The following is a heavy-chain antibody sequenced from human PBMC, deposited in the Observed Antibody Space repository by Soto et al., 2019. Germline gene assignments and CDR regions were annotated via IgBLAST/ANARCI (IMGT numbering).Heavy chain of an antibody. CDR2: ISGYNGNA. D-gene: IGHD1-1*01. CDR3: AVEEIRPYGTWPTSGHYYKGMDV. Sequence: ASVKASCRASGYSFTAYGSTWVRQAPAQGLEWMAWISGYNGNANYAQNLQGRVTMTIETSTSTAYMELRSLRSDDTAMYYCAVEEIRPYGTWPTSGHYYKGMDVFGEPTTVTVCS. V-gene: IGHV1-18*01. CDR1: GYSFTAYG. J-gene: IGHJ6*04.